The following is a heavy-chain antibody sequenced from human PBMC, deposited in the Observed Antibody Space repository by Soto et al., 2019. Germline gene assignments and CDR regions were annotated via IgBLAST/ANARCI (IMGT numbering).Heavy chain of an antibody. J-gene: IGHJ4*02. CDR1: GFTFSSHA. Sequence: EVQLLESGGGLVQPGGALRLSCAASGFTFSSHAMSWVRQAPGKGLEWLSSISGGAEGAYYADSVKGRFTISRDNSKNTLYLQMNSLRAEGTAVYYCARDLWWYLHWGQGTLVTVSS. V-gene: IGHV3-23*01. CDR3: ARDLWWYLH. CDR2: ISGGAEGA. D-gene: IGHD2-15*01.